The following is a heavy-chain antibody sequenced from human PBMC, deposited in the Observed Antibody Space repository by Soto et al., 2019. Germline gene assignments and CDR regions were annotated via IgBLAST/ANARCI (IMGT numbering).Heavy chain of an antibody. Sequence: PPETLSLICTVSGGSTSTYYWSWIRQPPGKGLEWIAYISHSGSTNYNPSLKSRVTISVDTSKNQFSLNVSSVTAADAAVYFCATARSSFNFDSWGQGTLVTVSS. CDR3: ATARSSFNFDS. V-gene: IGHV4-59*01. D-gene: IGHD6-6*01. CDR1: GGSTSTYY. J-gene: IGHJ4*02. CDR2: ISHSGST.